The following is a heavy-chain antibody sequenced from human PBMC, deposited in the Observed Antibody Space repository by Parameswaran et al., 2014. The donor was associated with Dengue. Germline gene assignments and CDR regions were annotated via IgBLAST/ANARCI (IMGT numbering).Heavy chain of an antibody. V-gene: IGHV1-46*01. CDR2: INPSGGST. Sequence: WVRQAPGQGLEWMGIINPSGGSTSYAQKFQGRVTMTRDTSTSTVYMELSSLRSEDTAVYYCARDPNLDAFDIWGQGTMVTVSS. CDR3: ARDPNLDAFDI. J-gene: IGHJ3*02. D-gene: IGHD1-14*01.